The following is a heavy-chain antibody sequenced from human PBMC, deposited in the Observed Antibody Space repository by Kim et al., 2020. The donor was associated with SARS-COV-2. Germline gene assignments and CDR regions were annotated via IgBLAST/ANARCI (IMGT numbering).Heavy chain of an antibody. J-gene: IGHJ4*02. V-gene: IGHV1-3*01. CDR3: ARDAGFDSTDYYFDY. CDR1: GYTFNIYA. CDR2: INPDSGDT. D-gene: IGHD3-9*01. Sequence: ASVKVSCRTSGYTFNIYAIHWVRQAPGQGLEWMGWINPDSGDTNYSQKFHGRVTITRDTSASTAYMDLSSLGSADTAMYYCARDAGFDSTDYYFDYWGQG.